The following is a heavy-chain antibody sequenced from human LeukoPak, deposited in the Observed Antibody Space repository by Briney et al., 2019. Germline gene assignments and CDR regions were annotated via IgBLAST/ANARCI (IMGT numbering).Heavy chain of an antibody. CDR2: INPNSGGT. CDR3: ARWGGYSHYYYMDV. J-gene: IGHJ6*03. Sequence: GASVKVSCKASGYTFTGYYMHWVRQAPGPGLEWMGRINPNSGGTNYAQKFQGRVTMTRDTSISTAYMELSRLRSDDTAMYYCARWGGYSHYYYMDVWGKGTTVTVSS. V-gene: IGHV1-2*06. D-gene: IGHD5-12*01. CDR1: GYTFTGYY.